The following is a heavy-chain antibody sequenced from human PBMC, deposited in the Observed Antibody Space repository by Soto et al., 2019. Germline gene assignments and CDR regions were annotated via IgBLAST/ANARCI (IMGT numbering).Heavy chain of an antibody. V-gene: IGHV5-51*01. J-gene: IGHJ4*02. Sequence: PGESLKISCKGSGYSFSSHWIGWVRQMPGRGLEWMGIIYPGDSDTRNSPSFEGQVTISADKSISTAYLQWSNLKASDTAMYYCARLFGVDYGGNPFDYWGQGTLVTVSS. CDR3: ARLFGVDYGGNPFDY. CDR1: GYSFSSHW. D-gene: IGHD4-17*01. CDR2: IYPGDSDT.